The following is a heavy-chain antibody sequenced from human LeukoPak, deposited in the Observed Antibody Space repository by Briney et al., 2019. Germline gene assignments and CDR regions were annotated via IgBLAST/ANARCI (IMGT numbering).Heavy chain of an antibody. CDR1: DGSISSYY. CDR2: LYTSGST. Sequence: SETLSLTCTVSDGSISSYYWSWIRQPAGKGLEWIGRLYTSGSTNYNPSLKDRVTMSVDTSKNQFSLKLSSVTAADTAVYYCACSSSGWFWNYWGQGTLVTVSS. V-gene: IGHV4-4*07. CDR3: ACSSSGWFWNY. D-gene: IGHD6-19*01. J-gene: IGHJ4*02.